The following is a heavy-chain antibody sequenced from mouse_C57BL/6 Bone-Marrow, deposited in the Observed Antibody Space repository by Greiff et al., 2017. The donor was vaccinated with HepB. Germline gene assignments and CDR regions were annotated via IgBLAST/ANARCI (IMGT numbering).Heavy chain of an antibody. Sequence: EVMLVESGGDLVKPGGSLKLSCAASGFTFSSYGMSWVRQTPDKRLEWVATISSGGSYTYYPDSVKGRFTISRDNAKNTLYLQMSSLKSEDTAMYYCARLDGNPFAYWGQVTLVTVSA. CDR2: ISSGGSYT. CDR1: GFTFSSYG. J-gene: IGHJ3*01. CDR3: ARLDGNPFAY. V-gene: IGHV5-6*01. D-gene: IGHD2-1*01.